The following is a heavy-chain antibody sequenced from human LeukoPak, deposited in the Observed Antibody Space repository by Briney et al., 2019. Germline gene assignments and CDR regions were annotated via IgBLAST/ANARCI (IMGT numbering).Heavy chain of an antibody. CDR3: ARGIVATIFYWFDP. J-gene: IGHJ5*02. CDR2: ISTTGTS. CDR1: GFPFIDYY. D-gene: IGHD5-12*01. Sequence: GGSLRLSCAASGFPFIDYYMNWFRQAPGKGLEWVSFISTTGTSHFADSVKGRFTISRDNAKNSLYLQMNSLRAEDTAVYYCARGIVATIFYWFDPWGQGTLVTVSS. V-gene: IGHV3-11*01.